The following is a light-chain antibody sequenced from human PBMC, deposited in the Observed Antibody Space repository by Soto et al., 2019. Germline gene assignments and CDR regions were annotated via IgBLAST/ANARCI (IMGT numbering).Light chain of an antibody. Sequence: QSALTQPASVSGSPGQSITISCTGTSSDVGSYNLVSWYQQHPGKAHKLMIYEGSKRPSGVSNRFSGSKSGNTASLTISGLQAEDEADYYCCSYAGSVYVFGTGTKVTVL. J-gene: IGLJ1*01. V-gene: IGLV2-23*01. CDR2: EGS. CDR3: CSYAGSVYV. CDR1: SSDVGSYNL.